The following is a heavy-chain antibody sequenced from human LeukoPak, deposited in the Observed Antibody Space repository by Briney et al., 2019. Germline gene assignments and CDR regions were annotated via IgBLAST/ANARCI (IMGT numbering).Heavy chain of an antibody. D-gene: IGHD6-13*01. V-gene: IGHV3-23*01. CDR2: ISGSGGST. CDR1: GFTFSSYA. Sequence: TGGSLRLSCAASGFTFSSYAMSWVRQAPGKGLEWVSAISGSGGSTYYADSVKGRFTISRDSSKNTLYLQMNSLRAEDTAVYYCAKEGIAAAGTGLGYFQHWGQGTLVTVSS. CDR3: AKEGIAAAGTGLGYFQH. J-gene: IGHJ1*01.